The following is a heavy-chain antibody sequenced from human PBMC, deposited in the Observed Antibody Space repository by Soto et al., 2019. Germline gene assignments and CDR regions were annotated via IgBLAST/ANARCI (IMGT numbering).Heavy chain of an antibody. CDR2: INPNSGGT. CDR1: GYTFTGYY. CDR3: ARDVPDCSSTSCYFSYNWCDP. J-gene: IGHJ5*02. V-gene: IGHV1-2*04. D-gene: IGHD2-2*01. Sequence: GASVKVSCKASGYTFTGYYMHWVRQAPRQGLEWMGWINPNSGGTNYAQKFQGWVTMTRDTSISTAYMELSRLRSDDTAVYYCARDVPDCSSTSCYFSYNWCDPRGQGTLVTVSS.